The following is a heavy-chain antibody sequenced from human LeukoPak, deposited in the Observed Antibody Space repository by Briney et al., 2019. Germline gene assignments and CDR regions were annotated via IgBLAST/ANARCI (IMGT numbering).Heavy chain of an antibody. V-gene: IGHV4-39*07. CDR2: MYYSGST. CDR1: GGSISSTSHY. CDR3: ARGSIAMMVVGDAFDI. D-gene: IGHD3-22*01. J-gene: IGHJ3*02. Sequence: SETLSLTCTVSGGSISSTSHYWGWIRQPPGKGLEWIGSMYYSGSTFYNPSLKSRVTISVGTSKNQFSLKLNSVTAADTALYYCARGSIAMMVVGDAFDIWGQGTMVTVSS.